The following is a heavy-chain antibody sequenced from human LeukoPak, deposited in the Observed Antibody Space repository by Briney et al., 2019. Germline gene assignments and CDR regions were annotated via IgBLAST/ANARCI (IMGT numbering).Heavy chain of an antibody. V-gene: IGHV3-33*08. CDR3: ARDRIAARPDHYYYYYGMDV. CDR2: IWYDGSNK. CDR1: GFTVSSNY. J-gene: IGHJ6*02. D-gene: IGHD6-6*01. Sequence: PGGSLRLSCAASGFTVSSNYMSWVRQAPGKGLEWVAVIWYDGSNKYYADSVKGRFTISRDNSKNTLYLQMNSLRAEDTAVYYCARDRIAARPDHYYYYYGMDVWGQGTTVTVSS.